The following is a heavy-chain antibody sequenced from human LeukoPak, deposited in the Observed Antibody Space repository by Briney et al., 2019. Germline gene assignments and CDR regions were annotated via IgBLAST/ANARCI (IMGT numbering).Heavy chain of an antibody. Sequence: SVKVSCKASGGTFSSYAISWVRQAPGQGLEWMGGIIPIFGTANYAQKFQGRVTITADESTSTAYMELSSLRSEDTAVYYCARDRNYDSSAYWHYFDYWGQGTLVTVSS. CDR2: IIPIFGTA. CDR3: ARDRNYDSSAYWHYFDY. J-gene: IGHJ4*02. V-gene: IGHV1-69*01. D-gene: IGHD3-22*01. CDR1: GGTFSSYA.